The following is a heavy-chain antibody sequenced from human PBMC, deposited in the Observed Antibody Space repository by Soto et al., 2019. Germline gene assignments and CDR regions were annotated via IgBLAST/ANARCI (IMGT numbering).Heavy chain of an antibody. CDR3: GAVGCSGGSCYSFYYGMDV. Sequence: QVQLVQSGAEVKKPGSSVKVSCKASEGTFSSYAISWVRQAPGQGLEWMGGIIPIFGTANYAQKFQGRVTITADESTSTAYMELSSLRSEDTAVYYCGAVGCSGGSCYSFYYGMDVWGQGTTVTVSS. D-gene: IGHD2-15*01. CDR1: EGTFSSYA. CDR2: IIPIFGTA. J-gene: IGHJ6*02. V-gene: IGHV1-69*12.